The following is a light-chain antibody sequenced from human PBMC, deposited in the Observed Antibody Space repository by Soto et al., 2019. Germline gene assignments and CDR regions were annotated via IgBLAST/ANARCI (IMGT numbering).Light chain of an antibody. CDR1: QSVSSN. V-gene: IGKV3-20*01. Sequence: EIVLTQSPGTLSLSPVERATLSCRASQSVSSNLAWYQQKPGQAPRLLIYAVSTRATGIPDRFSGSGSGTDFTLTISRLEPEDSALYFCQQYRPSPAISFGQGTRLEI. CDR2: AVS. J-gene: IGKJ5*01. CDR3: QQYRPSPAIS.